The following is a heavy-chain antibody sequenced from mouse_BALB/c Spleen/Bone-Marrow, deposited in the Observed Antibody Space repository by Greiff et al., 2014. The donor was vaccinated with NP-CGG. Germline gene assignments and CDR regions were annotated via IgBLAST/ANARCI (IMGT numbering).Heavy chain of an antibody. D-gene: IGHD2-2*01. J-gene: IGHJ2*01. CDR1: GFNIKDTY. V-gene: IGHV14-3*02. CDR3: ASYVYGYYFDY. Sequence: LQESGAELVKPGASVKLSCTASGFNIKDTYIHWVKQRPEQGLEWIGRIDPANDNTKYDPKFQGKATITADTSSSTSFLQLSSLTAEDTAVYYCASYVYGYYFDYWGQGTTLTVSS. CDR2: IDPANDNT.